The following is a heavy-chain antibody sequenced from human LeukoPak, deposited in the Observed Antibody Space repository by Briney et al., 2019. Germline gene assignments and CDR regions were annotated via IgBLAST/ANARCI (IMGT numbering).Heavy chain of an antibody. D-gene: IGHD3-22*01. Sequence: GGSLRLSCAASGFTFSSYWMSWVRQAPGKGLEWVANIKQDGSEKYYVDSVKGRFTISRDNAKNSLYLQMNSLRAEDTAVYYCARDEYFIHVAYYYDSSGYYWEYWGQGTLVTVSS. J-gene: IGHJ4*02. CDR1: GFTFSSYW. CDR2: IKQDGSEK. CDR3: ARDEYFIHVAYYYDSSGYYWEY. V-gene: IGHV3-7*01.